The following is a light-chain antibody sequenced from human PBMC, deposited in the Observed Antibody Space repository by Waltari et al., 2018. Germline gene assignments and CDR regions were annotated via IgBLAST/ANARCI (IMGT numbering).Light chain of an antibody. V-gene: IGKV1-5*03. CDR3: QQYNSYSFT. CDR1: KSISSG. CDR2: KAS. Sequence: DIQMKQSPSTLSASVGDRVTITCRSSKSISSGLALYQQKPGKAPKLLLYKASSLESGVPSRFSGSGSGTEFTLTISSLQPDDFATYYCQQYNSYSFTFGPGTKVDIK. J-gene: IGKJ3*01.